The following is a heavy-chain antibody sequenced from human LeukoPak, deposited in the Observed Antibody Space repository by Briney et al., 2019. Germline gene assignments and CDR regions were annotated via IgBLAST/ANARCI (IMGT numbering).Heavy chain of an antibody. CDR2: INWNGGST. D-gene: IGHD3-10*01. CDR3: ARGAASYYYGSGSFLDY. CDR1: GVTFDDYG. J-gene: IGHJ4*02. Sequence: AGSLRLSCAASGVTFDDYGMSWVRQAPGKGLEWVSGINWNGGSTGYADSVKGRFTISRDNAKASLYLKMNSLRAEDTALYYCARGAASYYYGSGSFLDYWGQGTLVTVSS. V-gene: IGHV3-20*04.